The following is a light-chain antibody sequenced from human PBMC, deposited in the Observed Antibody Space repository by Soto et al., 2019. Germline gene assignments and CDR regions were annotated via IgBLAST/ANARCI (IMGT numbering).Light chain of an antibody. CDR3: QQRSNWPTWT. CDR1: QGIRND. Sequence: DIQMTQSPSSLSASVGDRVTITCRASQGIRNDLGWYQQKPGKAPKRLIYAASSLQSGVPSRFSGSGSGTEFTLTISSLQPEDFAVYYCQQRSNWPTWTFGQGTKVDIK. V-gene: IGKV1-17*01. J-gene: IGKJ1*01. CDR2: AAS.